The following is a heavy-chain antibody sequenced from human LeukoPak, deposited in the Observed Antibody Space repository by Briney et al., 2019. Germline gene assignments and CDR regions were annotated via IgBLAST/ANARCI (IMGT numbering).Heavy chain of an antibody. D-gene: IGHD6-19*01. J-gene: IGHJ4*02. CDR3: ARDIAEQWLVRKYYFDY. CDR1: GYTFSNYG. Sequence: ASVKVSCKASGYTFSNYGFSWVRQAPGQGLEWMGWISAYNGNTNYAQKLQGRVTMTTDTSTSTAYMELRSLRSDDTAVYYCARDIAEQWLVRKYYFDYWGQGTLVTVSS. V-gene: IGHV1-18*01. CDR2: ISAYNGNT.